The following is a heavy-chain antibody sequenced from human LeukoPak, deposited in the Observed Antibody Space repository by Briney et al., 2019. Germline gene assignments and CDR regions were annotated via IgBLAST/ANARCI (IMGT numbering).Heavy chain of an antibody. CDR1: GFTFSSYS. CDR3: ARDSSSWFGEFSRPYYFDY. CDR2: ISSSSSTI. J-gene: IGHJ4*02. D-gene: IGHD3-10*01. Sequence: PGGSLRLSCAASGFTFSSYSMNWVRQAPGKGLEWVSYISSSSSTIYYADSVKGRFTISRDNAKNSLYLQMNSLRAEDTAVYYCARDSSSWFGEFSRPYYFDYWGQGTLVTVSS. V-gene: IGHV3-48*01.